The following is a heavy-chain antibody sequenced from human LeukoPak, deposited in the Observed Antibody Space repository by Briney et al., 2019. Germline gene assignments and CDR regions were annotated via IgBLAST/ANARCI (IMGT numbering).Heavy chain of an antibody. CDR3: ARREVWDYYYYMDV. CDR2: IYYSGST. J-gene: IGHJ6*03. CDR1: GGSISSSSYY. D-gene: IGHD3-16*01. V-gene: IGHV4-39*07. Sequence: SETLSLTCTVSGGSISSSSYYWGWLRQPPGKGLEWIVSIYYSGSTYYNPSLKSRVTISVDTSKNQFSLKLSSVTAADTAVYYCARREVWDYYYYMDVWGKGTTVTVPS.